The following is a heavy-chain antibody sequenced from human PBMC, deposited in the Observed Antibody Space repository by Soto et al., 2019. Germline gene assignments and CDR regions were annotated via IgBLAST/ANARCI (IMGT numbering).Heavy chain of an antibody. V-gene: IGHV3-30-3*01. Sequence: QVQLVESGGGVVQPGRSLRLSCAASGFTFSSYAMHWVRQAPGKGLEWVAVISYDGSNKYYADSVKGRFTISRDNSKNTLYLQMNSLSAADTTVYYCARDQDLLWFGELDIWGQGTMVTVSS. D-gene: IGHD3-10*01. CDR3: ARDQDLLWFGELDI. CDR1: GFTFSSYA. CDR2: ISYDGSNK. J-gene: IGHJ3*02.